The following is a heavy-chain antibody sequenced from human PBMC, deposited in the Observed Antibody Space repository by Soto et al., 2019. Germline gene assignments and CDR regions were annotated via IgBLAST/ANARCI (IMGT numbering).Heavy chain of an antibody. Sequence: SETLSLTCTVSGGSISSGDYYWSWIRQPPGKGLEWIGYIYYSGSTYYNPSLKSRVTISVDTSKNQFSLKLSSVTAADTAVYYCASSGSYWGNDAFDIWGQATKVTVSS. CDR1: GGSISSGDYY. CDR3: ASSGSYWGNDAFDI. CDR2: IYYSGST. V-gene: IGHV4-30-4*01. D-gene: IGHD1-26*01. J-gene: IGHJ3*02.